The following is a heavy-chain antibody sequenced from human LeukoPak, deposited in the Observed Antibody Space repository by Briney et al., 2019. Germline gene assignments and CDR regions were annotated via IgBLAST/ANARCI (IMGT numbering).Heavy chain of an antibody. Sequence: GGSLRLSCAASGFTFENYAMHWVRQAPGKGLEWASGISWNSGSIGYADSVKGRFTISRDNAKNSLYLQMNSLRAEDTAVYYCARIAAAGTDAEYFQHWGQGTLVTVSS. D-gene: IGHD6-13*01. CDR3: ARIAAAGTDAEYFQH. J-gene: IGHJ1*01. CDR1: GFTFENYA. CDR2: ISWNSGSI. V-gene: IGHV3-9*01.